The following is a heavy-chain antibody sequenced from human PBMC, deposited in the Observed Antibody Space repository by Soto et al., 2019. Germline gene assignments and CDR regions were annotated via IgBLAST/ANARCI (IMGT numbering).Heavy chain of an antibody. CDR3: SRAGILTTPYYFDY. V-gene: IGHV3-72*01. CDR1: GFTFSDHY. Sequence: PGGSLRLSCAAFGFTFSDHYMDWVRQAPGKGLEWVGRIRNKANSYTTEYAASVKGRFTISRDDSKNSLFLQMYSLKTEDTAVYYCSRAGILTTPYYFDYWGQGTLVIVSS. D-gene: IGHD4-4*01. J-gene: IGHJ4*01. CDR2: IRNKANSYTT.